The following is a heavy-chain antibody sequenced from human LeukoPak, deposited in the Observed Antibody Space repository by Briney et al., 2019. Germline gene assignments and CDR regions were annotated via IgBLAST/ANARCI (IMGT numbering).Heavy chain of an antibody. CDR1: GFTFSSYW. Sequence: GGSLRLSCAASGFTFSSYWMSWVRQALGKGLEWVAHIKQDGSEKYYVESVKGRFTISRDNAKNSLYLQMNSLRAEDTAVYYCARETHSYYDFWSGYSKGGHFDYWGQGTLVTVSS. V-gene: IGHV3-7*01. CDR2: IKQDGSEK. CDR3: ARETHSYYDFWSGYSKGGHFDY. D-gene: IGHD3-3*01. J-gene: IGHJ4*02.